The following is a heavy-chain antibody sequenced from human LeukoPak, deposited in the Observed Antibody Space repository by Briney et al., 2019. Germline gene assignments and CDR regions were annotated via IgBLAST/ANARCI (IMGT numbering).Heavy chain of an antibody. J-gene: IGHJ3*02. Sequence: PGGSLRLSCAASGFTFSSYAMSWVRQAPGKGLEWVSAISGSGDKTYYIDSVKGRFTISKDKSKNTLDLQMNSLRAEDTAVYYCARDKPHYYYDSSGYYYYAFDIWGQGTMVTVSS. D-gene: IGHD3-22*01. V-gene: IGHV3-23*01. CDR1: GFTFSSYA. CDR2: ISGSGDKT. CDR3: ARDKPHYYYDSSGYYYYAFDI.